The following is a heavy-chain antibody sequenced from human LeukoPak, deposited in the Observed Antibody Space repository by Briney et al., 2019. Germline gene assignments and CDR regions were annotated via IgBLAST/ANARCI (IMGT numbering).Heavy chain of an antibody. J-gene: IGHJ6*04. V-gene: IGHV3-7*01. D-gene: IGHD2-8*02. CDR3: AIFAGAVPGNLLL. Sequence: PGGSLRLSCAASEFTSSAFWMTWVRRPPGKGLEWVANINKDGTEKEYVDSVKVRFSIFRDNAKNSVFLQMNSLRAEDTAVYYCAIFAGAVPGNLLLWGKGTTVIVSA. CDR1: EFTSSAFW. CDR2: INKDGTEK.